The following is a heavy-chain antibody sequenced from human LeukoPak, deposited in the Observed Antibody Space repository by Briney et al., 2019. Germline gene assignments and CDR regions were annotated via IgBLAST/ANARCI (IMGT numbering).Heavy chain of an antibody. CDR3: ARGRGLLEGNWFDP. V-gene: IGHV4-59*08. CDR1: GGSISSYY. D-gene: IGHD2-15*01. CDR2: IYYSGST. J-gene: IGHJ5*02. Sequence: PSETLSLTCTVSGGSISSYYWSWIRQPPGKGLEWIGYIYYSGSTNYNPSLKSRVTISVDTSKNQFSLKLSSVTAADTAVYYCARGRGLLEGNWFDPWGQGTLVTVSS.